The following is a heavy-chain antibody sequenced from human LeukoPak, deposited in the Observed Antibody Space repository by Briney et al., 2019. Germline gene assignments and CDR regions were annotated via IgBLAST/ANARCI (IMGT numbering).Heavy chain of an antibody. Sequence: GGSLRLSCAASGFTFSSYSMNWVRQAPGKGLEWVSSISSSSSYIYYADSVKGRFTISRDNAKNSLYLQMNSLRAEDTAVYYCARDLSYYGSGSYYFDYWGQGTLVTVSS. CDR3: ARDLSYYGSGSYYFDY. J-gene: IGHJ4*02. CDR2: ISSSSSYI. CDR1: GFTFSSYS. V-gene: IGHV3-21*01. D-gene: IGHD3-10*01.